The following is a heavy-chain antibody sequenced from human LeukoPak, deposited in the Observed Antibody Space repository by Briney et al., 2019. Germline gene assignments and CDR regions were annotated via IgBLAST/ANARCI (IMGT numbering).Heavy chain of an antibody. CDR2: IRSSGNTL. Sequence: PGGSLRLSCVASGFTFSSYSMNWVRQAPGRGLEWVSYIRSSGNTLYYADSVKGRLTISRDNARNSVYLQMNSLRVEDTAIYYCVRDPNALDYWGQGTLVTVSS. J-gene: IGHJ4*02. CDR3: VRDPNALDY. V-gene: IGHV3-48*01. CDR1: GFTFSSYS. D-gene: IGHD2-2*01.